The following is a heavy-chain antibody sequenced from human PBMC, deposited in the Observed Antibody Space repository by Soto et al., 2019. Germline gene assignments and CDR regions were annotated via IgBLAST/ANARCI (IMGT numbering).Heavy chain of an antibody. D-gene: IGHD2-2*02. CDR2: ISAYNGNT. CDR3: AIDNCSSTNCYTAVDY. V-gene: IGHV1-18*04. J-gene: IGHJ4*02. Sequence: QVQLVQSGAEVENPGASVKVSCKASGYTFTSYGISWVRQAPGQGLEWMGWISAYNGNTNYAQKLQGRVTMTTDTPTSTAYMELRSLRSDNTVVYYCAIDNCSSTNCYTAVDYWGQGTLVTVSS. CDR1: GYTFTSYG.